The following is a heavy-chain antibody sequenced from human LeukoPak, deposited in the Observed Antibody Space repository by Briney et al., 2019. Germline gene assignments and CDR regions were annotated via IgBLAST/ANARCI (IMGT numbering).Heavy chain of an antibody. Sequence: GASVRVSCKASGGTFSSYAISWVRQAPGQGLEWMGGIIPNFGTANYAQKFQGRVTITTDESTSTAYMELSSLRSEDTAVYYCAREIPDSNIVVVPAARVGYYYYYMDVWGKGTTVTVSS. D-gene: IGHD2-2*01. CDR3: AREIPDSNIVVVPAARVGYYYYYMDV. V-gene: IGHV1-69*05. CDR2: IIPNFGTA. J-gene: IGHJ6*03. CDR1: GGTFSSYA.